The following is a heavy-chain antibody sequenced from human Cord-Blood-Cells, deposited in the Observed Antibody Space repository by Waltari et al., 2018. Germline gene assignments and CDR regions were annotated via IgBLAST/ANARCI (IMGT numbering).Heavy chain of an antibody. CDR2: INPNSGGT. CDR1: GYTFTVYD. J-gene: IGHJ4*02. V-gene: IGHV1-2*04. Sequence: QVQLVQSGAEVKKPGASVTVSCTASGYTFTVYDLHWVRQAPGQGLEWMGWINPNSGGTNYAQKFQGWVTMTRDTSISTAYMELSRLRSDDTAVYYCARGSEVGIYYFDYWGQGTLVTVSS. D-gene: IGHD2-21*01. CDR3: ARGSEVGIYYFDY.